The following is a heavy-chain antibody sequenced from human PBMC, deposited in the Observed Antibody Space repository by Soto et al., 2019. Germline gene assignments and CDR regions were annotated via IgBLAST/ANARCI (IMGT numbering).Heavy chain of an antibody. J-gene: IGHJ4*02. CDR2: INYSGST. V-gene: IGHV4-31*03. CDR3: ATLGSTDGNSFDN. D-gene: IGHD2-2*03. Sequence: QVQLQESGPGLVEPSQTLSLTCTVSGGSIRGGGHYWTWIRHRPGKGLECIGYINYSGSTYYNPSLRSRVTISVDTSQGQISLKLSSVTAGDTALYYCATLGSTDGNSFDNWGEGTLVTVAS. CDR1: GGSIRGGGHY.